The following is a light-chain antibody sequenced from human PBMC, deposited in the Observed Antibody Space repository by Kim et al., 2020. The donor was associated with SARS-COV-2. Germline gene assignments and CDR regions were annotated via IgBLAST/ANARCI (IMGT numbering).Light chain of an antibody. CDR1: QGISRY. CDR2: GAS. CDR3: QQRGT. J-gene: IGKJ3*01. Sequence: SPLRASAGDRVTITCRASQGISRYLNWYQQKPGRAPKLLIYGASTLQSGVPSRFSGSGSGTGFTLPIRSLQPGDFSTYYGQQRGTFGPGTKVDIK. V-gene: IGKV1-39*01.